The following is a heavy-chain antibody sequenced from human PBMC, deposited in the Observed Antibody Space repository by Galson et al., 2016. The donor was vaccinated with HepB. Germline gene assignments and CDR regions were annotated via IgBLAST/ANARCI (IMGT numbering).Heavy chain of an antibody. CDR2: IWYDGSNK. CDR1: GFTFSSFA. Sequence: SLRLSCAASGFTFSSFAMHWVRQAPGKGLEWVAVIWYDGSNKYYADSVKGRFTISRDNSKNTLYLYMNSLRAGDTAVYYCGKHGGFDYWGQGALVTGSP. CDR3: GKHGGFDY. V-gene: IGHV3-33*06. J-gene: IGHJ4*02. D-gene: IGHD3-16*01.